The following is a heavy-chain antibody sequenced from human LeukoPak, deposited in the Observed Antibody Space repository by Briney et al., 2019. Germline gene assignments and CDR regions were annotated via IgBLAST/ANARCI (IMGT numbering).Heavy chain of an antibody. D-gene: IGHD3-22*01. V-gene: IGHV4-38-2*01. Sequence: SATLSLTCAVSGYSISSGYYWGWIRQPPGKGLGWIGSIYHSGSTYYNPSLKSRVTISVDTSKNQFSLKLSSVTAADTAVYYCARQAYYDSSVIDAFDIWGQGTMVTVSS. CDR1: GYSISSGYY. J-gene: IGHJ3*02. CDR3: ARQAYYDSSVIDAFDI. CDR2: IYHSGST.